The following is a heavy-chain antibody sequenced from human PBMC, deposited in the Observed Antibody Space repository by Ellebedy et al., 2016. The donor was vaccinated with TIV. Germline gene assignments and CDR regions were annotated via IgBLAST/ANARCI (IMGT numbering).Heavy chain of an antibody. Sequence: MPSETLSLTCTVSSGSISSGHYYWNWIRQPPGKGLEWIGYIYYSGSTYYNPSLKSRVTISGDTSKNQFSLKLSSVTAADTAVYYCARGDSSSSRVYYWGQGTLVTVSS. V-gene: IGHV4-30-4*01. CDR1: SGSISSGHYY. D-gene: IGHD6-6*01. CDR3: ARGDSSSSRVYY. J-gene: IGHJ4*02. CDR2: IYYSGST.